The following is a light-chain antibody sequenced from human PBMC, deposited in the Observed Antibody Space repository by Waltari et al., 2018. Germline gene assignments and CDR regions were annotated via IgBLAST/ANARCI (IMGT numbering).Light chain of an antibody. Sequence: QTLLVTDVNTYLYWYRQKPGQSPQLLIYEVSVRFSGVPDRFSGSGSGTDFTLKISRVEAEDVGIYYCMQATHIPYTFGQGTKMQIK. V-gene: IGKV2-29*02. J-gene: IGKJ2*01. CDR3: MQATHIPYT. CDR1: QTLLVTDVNTY. CDR2: EVS.